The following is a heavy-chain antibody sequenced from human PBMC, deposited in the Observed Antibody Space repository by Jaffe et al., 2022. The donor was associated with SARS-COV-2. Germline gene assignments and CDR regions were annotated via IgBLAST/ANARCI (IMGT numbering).Heavy chain of an antibody. J-gene: IGHJ4*02. CDR2: ISYDGSNK. CDR1: GFTFSSYA. Sequence: QVQLVESGGGVVQPGRSLRLSCAASGFTFSSYAMHWVRQAPGKGLEWVAVISYDGSNKYYADSVKGRFTISRDNSKNTLYLQMNSLRAEDTAVYYCARDPRGSYYYGSGSFFDYWGQGTLVTVSS. V-gene: IGHV3-30*04. D-gene: IGHD3-10*01. CDR3: ARDPRGSYYYGSGSFFDY.